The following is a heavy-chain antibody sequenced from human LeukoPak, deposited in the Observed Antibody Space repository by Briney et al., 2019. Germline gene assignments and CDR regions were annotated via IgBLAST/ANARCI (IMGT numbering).Heavy chain of an antibody. CDR2: ISYDGSNK. J-gene: IGHJ4*02. D-gene: IGHD4-23*01. V-gene: IGHV3-30*03. CDR3: ARHYGGNVEKLDF. CDR1: GFTFSSYG. Sequence: GGSLRLSCAASGFTFSSYGMHWVRQAPGKGLEWVAVISYDGSNKYYADSVKGRFTISRDNSKNTLYLQMNSLRAEDTAVYYCARHYGGNVEKLDFWGQGTMVTVSS.